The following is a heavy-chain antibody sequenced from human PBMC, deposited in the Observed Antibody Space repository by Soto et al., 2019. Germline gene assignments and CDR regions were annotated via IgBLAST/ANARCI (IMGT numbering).Heavy chain of an antibody. V-gene: IGHV3-48*02. CDR3: VGGGHASY. CDR1: GFSFSRYS. CDR2: IGNSTNTM. J-gene: IGHJ4*02. Sequence: EVQLVESGGRLVQPGGSLRLSCAASGFSFSRYSMNWVRQAPGKGLEWVSYIGNSTNTMYYADSVKGRFTISRDNAKNSLYLQMNSLRDDDTAVYYCVGGGHASYWGQGTLVTVTS. D-gene: IGHD2-15*01.